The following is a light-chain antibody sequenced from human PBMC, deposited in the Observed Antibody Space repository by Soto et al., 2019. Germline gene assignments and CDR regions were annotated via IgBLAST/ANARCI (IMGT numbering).Light chain of an antibody. J-gene: IGKJ5*01. CDR1: QSVSNF. CDR2: SAS. Sequence: DIQMTQSPSSLSASVGDRITISCRASQSVSNFLVWYQQKPGKAPKLLIHSASTLQSGVPSRFSGSGSGTDFTLTISSLQPEDVATYYWQQSFSSPPITFGQGTRLEI. CDR3: QQSFSSPPIT. V-gene: IGKV1-39*01.